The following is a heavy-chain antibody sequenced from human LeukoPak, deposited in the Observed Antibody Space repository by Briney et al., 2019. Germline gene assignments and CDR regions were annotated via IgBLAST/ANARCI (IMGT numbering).Heavy chain of an antibody. CDR1: GGSISSDNYY. D-gene: IGHD6-19*01. J-gene: IGHJ2*01. Sequence: PSETLSLTCTVSGGSISSDNYYWSWIRQPAGKGLEWIGRIYTSGSTNYNPSLKSRVTISVDTSKNQFSLKLTSVTAADTAVYYCARVSWAGIAVAGIRYFDLWGRGTLVTVSS. V-gene: IGHV4-61*02. CDR2: IYTSGST. CDR3: ARVSWAGIAVAGIRYFDL.